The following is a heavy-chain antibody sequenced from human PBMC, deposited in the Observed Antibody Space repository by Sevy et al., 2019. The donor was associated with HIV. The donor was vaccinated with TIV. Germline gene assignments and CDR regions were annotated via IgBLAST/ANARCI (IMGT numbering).Heavy chain of an antibody. CDR2: IYHSGST. V-gene: IGHV4-38-2*01. J-gene: IGHJ5*02. CDR1: GYSISSGYY. CDR3: ARADPIVVVPAAKGGWFDP. D-gene: IGHD2-2*01. Sequence: SETLSLTCAVSGYSISSGYYWGWIRQPPGKGLEWIGSIYHSGSTYYNPSLKSRVTISVDTSKNQFSLKLSLVTAADTAVYYCARADPIVVVPAAKGGWFDPWGQGTLVTVSS.